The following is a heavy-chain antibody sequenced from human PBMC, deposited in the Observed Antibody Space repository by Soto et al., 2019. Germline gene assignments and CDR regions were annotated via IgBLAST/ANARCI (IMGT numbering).Heavy chain of an antibody. CDR2: IHYSGST. CDR3: AKNQGGAYYWYFDI. V-gene: IGHV4-59*01. CDR1: GGSIGSYY. J-gene: IGHJ2*01. Sequence: QVQLQESGPGLVKPSETLSLTCTVSGGSIGSYYWSWVRQPPGNGLEWIGHIHYSGSTNYNPSLNSRVTLSVELSKNQFPLKLSSVTAADTAVYYCAKNQGGAYYWYFDIWGRGSLVSVSS. D-gene: IGHD3-16*01.